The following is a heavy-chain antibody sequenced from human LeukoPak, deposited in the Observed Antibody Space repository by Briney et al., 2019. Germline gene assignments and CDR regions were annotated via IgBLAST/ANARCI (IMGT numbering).Heavy chain of an antibody. V-gene: IGHV3-23*01. Sequence: QPGGSLRLSCAASGFTFTTYAMNWVRQAPGKGLEWVSAISGSGGSTYYADSVKGRFTISRDNSKNTLYLLMNSLRAEDTAVYYCARGGSYLSAFDIWGQGTMVTVSS. J-gene: IGHJ3*02. D-gene: IGHD1-26*01. CDR2: ISGSGGST. CDR3: ARGGSYLSAFDI. CDR1: GFTFTTYA.